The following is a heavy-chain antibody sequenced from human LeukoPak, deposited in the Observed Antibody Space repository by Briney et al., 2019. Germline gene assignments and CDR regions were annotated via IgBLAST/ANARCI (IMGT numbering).Heavy chain of an antibody. J-gene: IGHJ4*02. CDR2: MKEDGSAT. D-gene: IGHD3-10*01. V-gene: IGHV3-7*04. Sequence: SGGSLRLSCAADSAFSSNTYSWIRQTPGKGLEWVAKMKEDGSATFYVDSVKGRFTISRDNAKNSLYLQMNSLRAEDTAVYYCAREYYYGSGSYYNGYWGQGTLVTVSS. CDR1: AFSSNTYS. CDR3: AREYYYGSGSYYNGY.